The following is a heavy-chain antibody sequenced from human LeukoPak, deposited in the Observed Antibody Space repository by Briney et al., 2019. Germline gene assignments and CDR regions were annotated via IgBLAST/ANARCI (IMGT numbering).Heavy chain of an antibody. D-gene: IGHD1-14*01. J-gene: IGHJ4*02. CDR2: IKSKSDGGTT. CDR1: GFTFSNVW. CDR3: TTELDVRPNHY. V-gene: IGHV3-15*01. Sequence: PGGSLRLSCAASGFTFSNVWMNWVRQAPGKGLEWVGRIKSKSDGGTTDYAAPVKGRFTISRDDSKNTLYLQMNSLKSEDTAVYYCTTELDVRPNHYWGQGTLVTVSS.